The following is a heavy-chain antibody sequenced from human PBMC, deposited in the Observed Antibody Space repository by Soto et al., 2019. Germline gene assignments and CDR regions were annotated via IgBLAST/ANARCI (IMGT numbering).Heavy chain of an antibody. J-gene: IGHJ6*02. CDR1: GYTFTGYY. CDR2: INPNSGGT. V-gene: IGHV1-2*02. Sequence: ASVKVSCKAPGYTFTGYYMHWVRQAPGQGLEWMGWINPNSGGTNYAQKFQGRVTMTRDTSISTAYMELSRLRSDDTAVYYCARATKSYYDILTGYYNGYYYYGMDVWGQGTTVTVSS. D-gene: IGHD3-9*01. CDR3: ARATKSYYDILTGYYNGYYYYGMDV.